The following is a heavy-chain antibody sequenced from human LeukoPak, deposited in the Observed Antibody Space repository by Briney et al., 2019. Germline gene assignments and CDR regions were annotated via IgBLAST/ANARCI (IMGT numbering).Heavy chain of an antibody. J-gene: IGHJ4*02. CDR1: GFPFSTYD. D-gene: IGHD3-10*01. V-gene: IGHV3-30*02. CDR2: IQNDGNNK. CDR3: AQDRGMVRGVFDY. Sequence: GGSLRLSCVASGFPFSTYDMHWVRQAPGKGLEWVAFIQNDGNNKYFADSVKGRFTISRDNSKNTLYLQMNSLRPEDTAVYSCAQDRGMVRGVFDYWGQGTLVTVSS.